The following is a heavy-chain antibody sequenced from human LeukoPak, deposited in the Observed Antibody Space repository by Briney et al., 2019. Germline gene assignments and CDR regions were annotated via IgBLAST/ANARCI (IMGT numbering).Heavy chain of an antibody. CDR3: ARKSAARSTSEFDC. D-gene: IGHD2-2*01. V-gene: IGHV1-2*02. CDR1: GYTFTGYY. Sequence: ASVKVSCQASGYTFTGYYINWVRQAPGQGLEWMGWINPNSGGTNYAQKFQDRVTMTSDTSISTAYMELSSLRSDDTAVYYCARKSAARSTSEFDCWGQGTLVTVSS. J-gene: IGHJ4*02. CDR2: INPNSGGT.